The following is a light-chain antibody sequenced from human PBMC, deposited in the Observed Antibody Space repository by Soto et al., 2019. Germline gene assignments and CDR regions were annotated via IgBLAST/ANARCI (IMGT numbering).Light chain of an antibody. J-gene: IGKJ2*01. CDR3: LQYSTLPPLYT. CDR1: QSVSSY. CDR2: DAS. V-gene: IGKV3-15*01. Sequence: EIVMTQSPATLSVALGERVTLSCRASQSVSSYLAWYQQQPGQAPRLLLSDASTRATDIPDRFSGSGSRTDFTLTISSLQSTDLAVYYCLQYSTLPPLYTFGQGTKLEIK.